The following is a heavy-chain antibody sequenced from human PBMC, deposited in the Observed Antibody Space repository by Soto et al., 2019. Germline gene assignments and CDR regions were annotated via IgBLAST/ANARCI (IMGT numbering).Heavy chain of an antibody. CDR1: GFRFRDYW. D-gene: IGHD3-16*02. J-gene: IGHJ5*02. V-gene: IGHV3-7*03. CDR2: IKQDESDK. Sequence: GGSLRLSCAVSGFRFRDYWMSWVRQAPGKGLEWVANIKQDESDKYYVDFVKGRFTISRDNAKNALYLRMNSLRVEDTAVYYCAAYCYTMTCTHFHGYSWGQGTQVTVSS. CDR3: AAYCYTMTCTHFHGYS.